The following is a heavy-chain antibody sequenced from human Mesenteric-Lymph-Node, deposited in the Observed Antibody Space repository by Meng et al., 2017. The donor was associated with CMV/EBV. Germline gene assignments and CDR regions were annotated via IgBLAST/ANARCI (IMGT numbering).Heavy chain of an antibody. CDR1: GFSFDDFG. Sequence: ASGFSFDDFGMIWVRQVPGKGLESVSGINWNGDSTGYADSVKGRFTISRDNAKNSLYLQMNSLRAEDTALYFCARGRGSGTNEPFDYWGQGTLVTVSS. J-gene: IGHJ4*02. CDR3: ARGRGSGTNEPFDY. V-gene: IGHV3-20*03. D-gene: IGHD1-26*01. CDR2: INWNGDST.